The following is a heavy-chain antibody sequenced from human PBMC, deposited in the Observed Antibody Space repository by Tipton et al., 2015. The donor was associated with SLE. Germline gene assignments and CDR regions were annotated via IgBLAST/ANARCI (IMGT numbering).Heavy chain of an antibody. CDR3: ARSAGYGSNWAHFDY. CDR2: IYYSGST. Sequence: TLSLTCTVSGGSISSHYWSWLRQPPGKGLEWIGYIYYSGSTNYNPSLKSRVTISVDTSKNQFSLKLSSVTAADTAVYYCARSAGYGSNWAHFDYWGQGTLVTVSS. CDR1: GGSISSHY. V-gene: IGHV4-59*11. J-gene: IGHJ4*02. D-gene: IGHD6-13*01.